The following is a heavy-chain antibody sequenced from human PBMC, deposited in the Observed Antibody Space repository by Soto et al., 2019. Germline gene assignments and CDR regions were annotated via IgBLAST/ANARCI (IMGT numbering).Heavy chain of an antibody. CDR2: LIHGGST. D-gene: IGHD3-10*02. CDR3: ARSPLSYDYVRQTWREVGDSLDV. J-gene: IGHJ3*01. V-gene: IGHV4-34*12. CDR1: NSSLGAFH. Sequence: SETLSLTGAIYNSSLGAFHWTWIRQPPGKGLEWIGELIHGGSTNYNPSLKSRVTFSLDTSRSQFSLHLMSVTAADSAVYYCARSPLSYDYVRQTWREVGDSLDVWGRGTSVTVSS.